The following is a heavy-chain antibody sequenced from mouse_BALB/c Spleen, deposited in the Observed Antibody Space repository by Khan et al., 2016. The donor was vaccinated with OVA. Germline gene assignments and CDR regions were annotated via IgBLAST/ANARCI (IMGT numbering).Heavy chain of an antibody. CDR3: ARGYYMYGSWLAY. CDR1: GYTFTNYG. Sequence: QIQLVQSGPELKKPGETVKISCKASGYTFTNYGMNWVKQAPGKGLKWMGWINTNTGEPTYAEELKERFAFSLETSASTAYLQINNLKNEDTATYVCARGYYMYGSWLAYWGQGTLVTVSA. J-gene: IGHJ3*01. CDR2: INTNTGEP. V-gene: IGHV9-3*02. D-gene: IGHD2-14*01.